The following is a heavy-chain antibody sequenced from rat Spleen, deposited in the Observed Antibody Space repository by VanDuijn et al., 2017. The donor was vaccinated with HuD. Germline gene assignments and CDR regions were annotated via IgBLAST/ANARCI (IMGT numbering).Heavy chain of an antibody. J-gene: IGHJ2*01. CDR1: GFSLTDYS. CDR2: IQSGGIT. CDR3: TRGGVWDY. D-gene: IGHD4-3*01. V-gene: IGHV2-19*01. Sequence: QVQLKESGPGLMQPSETLSLTCTVSGFSLTDYSVHWVRQPPGKGLEWMGRIQSGGITDYNSALKSRLSISRDTSKSQVFLKMNSLQTEDTAIYFCTRGGVWDYWGQGVMVTVSS.